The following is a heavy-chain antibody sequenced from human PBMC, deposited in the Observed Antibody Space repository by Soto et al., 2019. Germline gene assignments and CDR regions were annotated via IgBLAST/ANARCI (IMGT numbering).Heavy chain of an antibody. D-gene: IGHD3-22*01. CDR2: IKQDGGEK. CDR3: AKEGYYYDSSGYSLYLYGRDV. J-gene: IGHJ6*02. V-gene: IGHV3-7*04. CDR1: GFTFSGYW. Sequence: GGSLRLSCAASGFTFSGYWMNWVRQAPGKGLEWVANIKQDGGEKYYVDSVKGRFTISRDNAKNSLYLQMNSLRAEDTAVYYCAKEGYYYDSSGYSLYLYGRDVWGQGTTVTVSS.